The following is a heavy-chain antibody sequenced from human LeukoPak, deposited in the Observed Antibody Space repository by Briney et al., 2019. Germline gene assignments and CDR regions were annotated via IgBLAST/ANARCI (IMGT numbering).Heavy chain of an antibody. V-gene: IGHV3-23*01. D-gene: IGHD3-22*01. J-gene: IGHJ4*02. CDR1: GFTFSSYA. Sequence: GGSLRLSCAASGFTFSSYAMSWVRQAPGKGLERVSVISGSGGNTYYADFVKGRFTISRDNSKNTLFLQMNSLRAEDTALYYCAKAPFSIGYSPADYWGQGTLVTVSS. CDR2: ISGSGGNT. CDR3: AKAPFSIGYSPADY.